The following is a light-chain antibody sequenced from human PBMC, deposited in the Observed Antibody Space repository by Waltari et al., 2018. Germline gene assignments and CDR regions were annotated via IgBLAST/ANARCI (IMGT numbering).Light chain of an antibody. V-gene: IGLV2-23*02. Sequence: QSALTQPASVSGSPGQSITISCTGTSSDVGAYDFVSWSQRYPGKGPNLLISQVTKRPSGVSTRFSGSKSGNTASLTISGLQAEDEADYFCCSYARYSTPSWIFGGGTKLTVL. CDR1: SSDVGAYDF. CDR3: CSYARYSTPSWI. J-gene: IGLJ2*01. CDR2: QVT.